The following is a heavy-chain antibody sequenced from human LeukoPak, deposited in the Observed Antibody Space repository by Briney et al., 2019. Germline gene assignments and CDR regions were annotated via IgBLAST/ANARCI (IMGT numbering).Heavy chain of an antibody. CDR2: IHHSGRS. CDR1: ADSLSSGGHY. D-gene: IGHD3-10*01. V-gene: IGHV4-31*03. J-gene: IGHJ4*02. CDR3: ARGGNRFGGFYFDY. Sequence: PSETLSLTCTVSADSLSSGGHYWAWIRQFPGKGLESIGFIHHSGRSRHNPSLKDRVALSVDTSRKQFALELSSVTAADTAMYYCARGGNRFGGFYFDYWGQGIQVSVSS.